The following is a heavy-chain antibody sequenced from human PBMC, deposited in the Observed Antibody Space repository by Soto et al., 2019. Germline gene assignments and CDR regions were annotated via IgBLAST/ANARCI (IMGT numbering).Heavy chain of an antibody. CDR3: ARDHINYDGSGHDYYSGMDV. V-gene: IGHV3-33*01. D-gene: IGHD3-22*01. CDR1: GFTFRSYG. Sequence: QVQLVESGGGVVQPGSFLRLSCTASGFTFRSYGMHWVRQAPGKGLEWVAVIRYDGSKKNYADSVKGRFTISRDNSENTLYLEMNSLRVEDTAVYYCARDHINYDGSGHDYYSGMDVWGQGTTVTVSS. J-gene: IGHJ6*02. CDR2: IRYDGSKK.